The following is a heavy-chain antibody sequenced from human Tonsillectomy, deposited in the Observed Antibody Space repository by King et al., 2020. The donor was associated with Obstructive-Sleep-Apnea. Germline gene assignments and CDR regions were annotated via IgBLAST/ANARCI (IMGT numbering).Heavy chain of an antibody. CDR3: AKDRASDDYGSEADS. J-gene: IGHJ4*02. Sequence: VQLVESGGGLIQPGGSLRLSCAASGFTFGSFAMSWVRRAPGKGLEWVSGISSGGDSTDYADSVKGRFTIYRDNSKNMLYVQMNSLRDEDTALYYCAKDRASDDYGSEADSWGRGTLVTVSS. V-gene: IGHV3-23*04. D-gene: IGHD4-17*01. CDR1: GFTFGSFA. CDR2: ISSGGDST.